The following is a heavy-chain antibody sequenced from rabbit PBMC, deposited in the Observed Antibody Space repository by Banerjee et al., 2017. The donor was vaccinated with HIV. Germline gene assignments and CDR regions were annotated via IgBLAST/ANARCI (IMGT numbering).Heavy chain of an antibody. J-gene: IGHJ4*01. V-gene: IGHV1S45*01. D-gene: IGHD2-1*01. CDR2: IYAGSGGTT. CDR3: AREGDDDYGDYYL. CDR1: GFSFSSSYW. Sequence: QEQLVESGGDLVQPEGSLTLTCTASGFSFSSSYWICWVRQAPGKGLEWIACIYAGSGGTTYYASWAKGRFTISKTSSTTVTLQMTSLTAADTATYFCAREGDDDYGDYYLWGQGTLVTVS.